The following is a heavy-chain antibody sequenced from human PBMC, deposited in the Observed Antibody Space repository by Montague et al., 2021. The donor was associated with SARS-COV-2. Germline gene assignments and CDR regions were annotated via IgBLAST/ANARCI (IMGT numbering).Heavy chain of an antibody. CDR1: DGYFSSGVYE. CDR2: ASYSGST. V-gene: IGHV4-39*01. Sequence: SETLSLTCTVSDGYFSSGVYERWGWIRPPPGQGLQWIGRASYSGSTTYNPSLKNRVTVSVDTSGSQFYLRLHSVTATDTAVYSCPGYTRRGVIGNYFGPWGQGTLVTVSS. CDR3: PGYTRRGVIGNYFGP. D-gene: IGHD2-21*01. J-gene: IGHJ4*02.